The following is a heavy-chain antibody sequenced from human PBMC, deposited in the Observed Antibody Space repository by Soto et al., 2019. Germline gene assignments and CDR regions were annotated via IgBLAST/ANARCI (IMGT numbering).Heavy chain of an antibody. D-gene: IGHD1-26*01. CDR3: ARRGSGSYSDY. Sequence: EVQLLESGGGLVQPGWSLRLSCAASGFTFSSYAMRWVRQAPVKGLEWVSAISASGGSTYYADSVKGRFTNSRDNSNNTLYLQMNSLRAEYTVVYYFARRGSGSYSDYWGQGTLVTVSS. J-gene: IGHJ4*02. CDR2: ISASGGST. CDR1: GFTFSSYA. V-gene: IGHV3-23*01.